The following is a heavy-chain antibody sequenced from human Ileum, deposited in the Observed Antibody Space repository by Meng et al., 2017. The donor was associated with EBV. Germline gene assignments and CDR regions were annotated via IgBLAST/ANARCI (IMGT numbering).Heavy chain of an antibody. D-gene: IGHD3-22*01. CDR2: ISSSSSSI. CDR3: SRRLYDSSGYYPFDY. V-gene: IGHV3-21*06. CDR1: GFTFSSYS. J-gene: IGHJ4*02. Sequence: GELVESGGGLVKPGVSLRLSCAASGFTFSSYSMNWVRQAPGKGLEWVSSISSSSSSIHYADSVKGRFTTSRDNAKNSLYLQMNSLRAEDTAVYYCSRRLYDSSGYYPFDYWGQGTLVTVSS.